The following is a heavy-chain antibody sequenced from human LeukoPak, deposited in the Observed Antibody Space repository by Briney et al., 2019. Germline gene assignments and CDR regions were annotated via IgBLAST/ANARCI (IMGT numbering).Heavy chain of an antibody. CDR3: SRVYSAGVVDY. CDR2: ITSSSTYT. Sequence: GGSLRLSCAASGFTFSDSYMSWIRQAPGKGLEWVSYITSSSTYTNYADSVKGRFTIVRDNSKNSLSLQMNRLRAEDTALYYCSRVYSAGVVDYWGQGTLVTVSS. CDR1: GFTFSDSY. J-gene: IGHJ4*02. V-gene: IGHV3-11*05. D-gene: IGHD5-12*01.